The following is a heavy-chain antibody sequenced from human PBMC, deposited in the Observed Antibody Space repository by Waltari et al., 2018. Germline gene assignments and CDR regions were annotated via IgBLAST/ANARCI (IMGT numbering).Heavy chain of an antibody. Sequence: VQLVESGGGLVQPGGTMILSCGALGFTFSRYWMSWVRQTPGKGLEWVANINYDGSQKYYVDSVKGRFTISRDNAKKSLYLQMNSLRVEDTAVYYCAKSRGFEYWGQGTLITVSS. CDR2: INYDGSQK. CDR1: GFTFSRYW. V-gene: IGHV3-7*01. J-gene: IGHJ4*02. D-gene: IGHD2-2*01. CDR3: AKSRGFEY.